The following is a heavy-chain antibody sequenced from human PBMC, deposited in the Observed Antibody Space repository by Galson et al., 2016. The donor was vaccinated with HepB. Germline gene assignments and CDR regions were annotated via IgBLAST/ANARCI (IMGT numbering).Heavy chain of an antibody. CDR3: AKHPGYSSTWYYVDY. Sequence: SLRLSCAASGFTFSDYAMSWVRQAPGQGLEWVSVTSGSGAISYYADSVKGRITISRDNSKNTLVLQMSGLRAGDTALYYRAKHPGYSSTWYYVDYWGLGALVTVSS. J-gene: IGHJ4*02. CDR2: TSGSGAIS. D-gene: IGHD6-13*01. CDR1: GFTFSDYA. V-gene: IGHV3-23*01.